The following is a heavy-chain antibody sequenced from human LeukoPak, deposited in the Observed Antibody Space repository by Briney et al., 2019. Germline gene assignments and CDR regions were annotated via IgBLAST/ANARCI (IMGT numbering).Heavy chain of an antibody. CDR3: ARVRSAAAVDY. J-gene: IGHJ4*02. CDR1: GFTFSSYW. CDR2: INNDGSST. V-gene: IGHV3-74*01. Sequence: GGALRLSCAAPGFTFSSYWMHCVRQAPGRGLVWVSRINNDGSSTSYADSVKGRFTISRDNAKNTLHLQMNSLRAEDTAVYYCARVRSAAAVDYWGQGTLVTVSS.